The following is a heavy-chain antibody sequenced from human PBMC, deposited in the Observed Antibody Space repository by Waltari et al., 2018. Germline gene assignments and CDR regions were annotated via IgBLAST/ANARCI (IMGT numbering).Heavy chain of an antibody. CDR2: INHSGST. CDR3: ARGDGDQRGNWFDP. CDR1: GGSFRGYY. V-gene: IGHV4-34*01. Sequence: QVQLQQWGAGLLKPSETLSLPCAVYGGSFRGYYWSWTRQPPGKGLEWIGEINHSGSTNYNPSLKSRVTISVDTPKNQFSLKLSSVTAADTAVYYCARGDGDQRGNWFDPWGQGTLVTVSS. D-gene: IGHD4-17*01. J-gene: IGHJ5*02.